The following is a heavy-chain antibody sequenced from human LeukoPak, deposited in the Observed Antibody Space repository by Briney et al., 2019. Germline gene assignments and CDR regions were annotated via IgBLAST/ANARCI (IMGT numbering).Heavy chain of an antibody. D-gene: IGHD6-19*01. J-gene: IGHJ4*02. CDR3: AREAGTGYFDY. Sequence: GGSLRLSCAASGFTFSSYWMSWVRQAPGKGLEWVANIKQDGSEKYYVDSVKGRFTISSDNAKNSLYLQMNSLRAEDTAVYYCAREAGTGYFDYWGQGTLVTASS. CDR2: IKQDGSEK. CDR1: GFTFSSYW. V-gene: IGHV3-7*03.